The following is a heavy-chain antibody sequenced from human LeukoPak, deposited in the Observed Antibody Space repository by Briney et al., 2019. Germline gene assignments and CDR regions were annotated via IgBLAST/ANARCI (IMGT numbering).Heavy chain of an antibody. Sequence: ASVKVSCKASGYIFTSYGISWVRQAPGQGLEWMGWISTYNGNTKYAQKFQGGVTMTTDTSTSTAYMELRSLRYDDTAVYYCARDIVVVAATPYDYWGQGTLVTVSS. CDR2: ISTYNGNT. V-gene: IGHV1-18*01. CDR3: ARDIVVVAATPYDY. CDR1: GYIFTSYG. J-gene: IGHJ4*02. D-gene: IGHD2-15*01.